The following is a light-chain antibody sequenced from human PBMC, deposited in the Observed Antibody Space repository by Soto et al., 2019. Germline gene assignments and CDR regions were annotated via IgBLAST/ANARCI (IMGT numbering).Light chain of an antibody. CDR2: KAS. V-gene: IGKV1-5*03. J-gene: IGKJ1*01. Sequence: DIQMTQSPSTLSASVGDRVTITCRASQSVDRWLAWYQQRPGKAPKALIYKASNLESGVPSRFSGSGSGTEFTLPITSLQPGDIATYYCQQYTTLVTFGQGTMVEMK. CDR3: QQYTTLVT. CDR1: QSVDRW.